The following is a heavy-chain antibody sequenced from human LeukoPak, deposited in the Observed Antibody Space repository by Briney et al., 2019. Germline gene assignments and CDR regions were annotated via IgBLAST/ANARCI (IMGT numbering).Heavy chain of an antibody. V-gene: IGHV3-48*02. D-gene: IGHD3-10*01. CDR2: ISSGNSTI. CDR1: GFTFSSYS. J-gene: IGHJ3*02. Sequence: PGGSLRLSCAASGFTFSSYSMIWVRQAPGKGLEWVSYISSGNSTIYYADSVKGRFTISRDNAKNSLYLQMNSLRDEDTAVYYCARDLSGRYAFDIWGQGTMVTVSS. CDR3: ARDLSGRYAFDI.